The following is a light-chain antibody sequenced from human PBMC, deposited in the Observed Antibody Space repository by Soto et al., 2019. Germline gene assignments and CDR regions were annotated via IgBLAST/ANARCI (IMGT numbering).Light chain of an antibody. CDR3: TSYVGNDIWV. CDR1: SSDVGAYKY. J-gene: IGLJ3*02. CDR2: KAT. V-gene: IGLV2-8*01. Sequence: QSALTQPPSASGSPGQSVTISCTGTSSDVGAYKYVSWYQQYPVKAPKLMIYKATKRHSGVPDRFSGSKSGNTTSLTVSGLQAEDEEDYYCTSYVGNDIWVFGGGTKVTVL.